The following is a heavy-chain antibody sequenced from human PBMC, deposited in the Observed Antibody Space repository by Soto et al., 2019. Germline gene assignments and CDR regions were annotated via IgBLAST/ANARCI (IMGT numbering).Heavy chain of an antibody. Sequence: PGESLKISCKGSGYSFTSYWIGWVRQMPGKGLEWMGIIYPGDSDTRYSPSFQGQVTISADKSISTAYLQWSSLKASDTAMYYCARHGVYYDSSGYDPKRRYYYGMDVWGQGTTVTSP. V-gene: IGHV5-51*01. J-gene: IGHJ6*02. D-gene: IGHD3-22*01. CDR2: IYPGDSDT. CDR3: ARHGVYYDSSGYDPKRRYYYGMDV. CDR1: GYSFTSYW.